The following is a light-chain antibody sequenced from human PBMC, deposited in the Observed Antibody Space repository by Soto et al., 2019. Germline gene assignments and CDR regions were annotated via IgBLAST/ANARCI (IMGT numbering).Light chain of an antibody. Sequence: DIQVTQSPSSLSASVGDRVTITCRASQGVRNALDWYQQKPGQAPQRLIYAASNLQSGVPSRFSGSGYGTEFTLTISSLQPEDFATYYCLQHVTSPYTFGQGTKLEI. J-gene: IGKJ2*01. V-gene: IGKV1-17*01. CDR3: LQHVTSPYT. CDR1: QGVRNA. CDR2: AAS.